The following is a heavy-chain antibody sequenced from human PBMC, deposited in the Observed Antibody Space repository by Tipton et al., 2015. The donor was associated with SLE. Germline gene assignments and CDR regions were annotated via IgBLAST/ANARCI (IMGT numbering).Heavy chain of an antibody. CDR1: GGSISSGSYY. D-gene: IGHD6-19*01. J-gene: IGHJ4*02. Sequence: TLSLTCTVSGGSISSGSYYWSWIRQPAGKGLEWIGHIYSSGNTNYNPPLKSRVTISVDTSENQFSLELSSVTAADTAVYYCAREYGGIAVAGQGGYYFDYWGQGTLVTVSS. V-gene: IGHV4-61*09. CDR2: IYSSGNT. CDR3: AREYGGIAVAGQGGYYFDY.